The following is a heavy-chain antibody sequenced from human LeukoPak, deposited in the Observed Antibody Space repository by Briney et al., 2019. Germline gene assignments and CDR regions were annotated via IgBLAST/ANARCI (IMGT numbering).Heavy chain of an antibody. Sequence: GESLKISCKGSGYSFTNYWIVWVRQMPGRGLEYMGFTYPGDSNTRYSPSFQGQVTISADKSISTAYLQWSSLKASDTAMYYCARHRISDYDSGVSWCDPWGQGTLVTVSS. CDR3: ARHRISDYDSGVSWCDP. V-gene: IGHV5-51*01. CDR1: GYSFTNYW. D-gene: IGHD5-12*01. J-gene: IGHJ5*02. CDR2: TYPGDSNT.